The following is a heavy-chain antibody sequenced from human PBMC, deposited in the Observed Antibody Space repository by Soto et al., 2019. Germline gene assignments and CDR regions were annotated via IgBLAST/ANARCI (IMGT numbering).Heavy chain of an antibody. D-gene: IGHD3-10*01. V-gene: IGHV2-5*02. CDR1: GFSLNTIGVG. CDR3: AHRRGCFGVFDY. CDR2: IYWDDGK. Sequence: QITLKESGPTLVKPTQTLTLTCSFSGFSLNTIGVGVGWIRQPPGKALECLGFIYWDDGKRYSPSLKSRLTITKDTSKNKVVLTNTNMDHVDTATYYGAHRRGCFGVFDYWGQGTLVTVSS. J-gene: IGHJ4*02.